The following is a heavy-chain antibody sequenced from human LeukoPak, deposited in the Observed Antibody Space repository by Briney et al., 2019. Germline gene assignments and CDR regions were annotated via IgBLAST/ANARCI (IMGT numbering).Heavy chain of an antibody. Sequence: ASVTVSCKASGYTFSGYQIHWVRQAPGQGVEGMGWINPNSGDTNYAQKFQGRVTMTSDTSISTAYMELSRLSSDDTAVYSCARGAVSGTYRYLYWGPGTLVTVSS. CDR2: INPNSGDT. J-gene: IGHJ4*02. CDR1: GYTFSGYQ. D-gene: IGHD3-16*02. CDR3: ARGAVSGTYRYLY. V-gene: IGHV1-2*02.